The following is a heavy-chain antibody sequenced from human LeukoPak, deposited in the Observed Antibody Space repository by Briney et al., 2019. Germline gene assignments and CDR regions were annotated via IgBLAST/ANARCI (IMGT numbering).Heavy chain of an antibody. Sequence: GGSLRLSYAASGFTFSSYWMHWVRQAPGKGLVWVSRINSDGSSTSYADSVKGRFTISRDNAKNTLYLQMNSLRAEDTAVYYCARGTTGTTAEFDYWGQGTLVTVSS. CDR1: GFTFSSYW. V-gene: IGHV3-74*01. D-gene: IGHD1-1*01. CDR3: ARGTTGTTAEFDY. CDR2: INSDGSST. J-gene: IGHJ4*02.